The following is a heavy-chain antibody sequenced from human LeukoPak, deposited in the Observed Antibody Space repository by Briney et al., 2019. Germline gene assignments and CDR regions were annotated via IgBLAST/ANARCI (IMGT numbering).Heavy chain of an antibody. J-gene: IGHJ6*01. D-gene: IGHD2-21*02. V-gene: IGHV1-69*10. CDR2: IIPNLGIA. CDR1: VHTFSIYA. Sequence: SVNLSHTSSVHTFSIYAKRWVRHAPGQGLVWVGGIIPNLGIANYAQKFQGRVTITADKSTSTAYMELSSLRSEDTAVYYCARQPYCGGDCYPEAGYYGMDVWGQGTTVTVAS. CDR3: ARQPYCGGDCYPEAGYYGMDV.